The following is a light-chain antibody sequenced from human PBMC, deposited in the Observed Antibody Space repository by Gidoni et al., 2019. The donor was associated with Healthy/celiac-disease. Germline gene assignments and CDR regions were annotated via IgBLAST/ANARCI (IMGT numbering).Light chain of an antibody. V-gene: IGLV1-44*01. Sequence: QSVLTQPPSASGTPGQRVTISCSGRSSNIGSNTVNWYQQLPGTAPKLLLYSNNQRPSGVLDRFSGSKSGTSASLAISGLQSEDEADYYCAAWDDSLNGWVFGGGTKLTVL. CDR3: AAWDDSLNGWV. CDR2: SNN. CDR1: SSNIGSNT. J-gene: IGLJ3*02.